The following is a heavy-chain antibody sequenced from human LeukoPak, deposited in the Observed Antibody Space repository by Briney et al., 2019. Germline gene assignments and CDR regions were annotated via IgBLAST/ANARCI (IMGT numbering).Heavy chain of an antibody. CDR2: IHHSGST. D-gene: IGHD2-21*01. V-gene: IGHV4-38-2*02. CDR1: GYSISSGYY. J-gene: IGHJ4*02. Sequence: SETLSLTCTVSGYSISSGYYWGWIRQPPRKGLEWIGSIHHSGSTNYNPSLKSRVTISVDTSKNQFSLKLSSVTAADTAVYYCAREKLFRDGRRSGHYFDYWGQGTLVTVSS. CDR3: AREKLFRDGRRSGHYFDY.